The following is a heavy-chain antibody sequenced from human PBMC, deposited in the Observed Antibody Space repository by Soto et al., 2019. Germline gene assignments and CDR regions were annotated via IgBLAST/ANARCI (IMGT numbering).Heavy chain of an antibody. CDR3: ARGLAADGA. V-gene: IGHV1-3*01. Sequence: QVQLVQSGAEVKKPGASVKVSCTASGYTFTHYAIHWVRHAPGQRLEWMGFINAGSGNTKYSQTFQGRLTFTKDTSASTADMDLSSLRSEDTAIDYCARGLAADGAWGQGTLVTVSS. CDR2: INAGSGNT. J-gene: IGHJ5*02. D-gene: IGHD6-13*01. CDR1: GYTFTHYA.